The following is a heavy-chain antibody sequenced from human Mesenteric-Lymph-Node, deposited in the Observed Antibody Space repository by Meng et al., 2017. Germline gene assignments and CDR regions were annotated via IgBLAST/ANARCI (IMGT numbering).Heavy chain of an antibody. CDR3: ARVSSGWDYFDY. J-gene: IGHJ4*02. CDR2: IYYSGST. V-gene: IGHV4-31*03. D-gene: IGHD6-19*01. CDR1: GASVDSGGYY. Sequence: QVQLQEFGPGLVKPSETLSLTCTVSGASVDSGGYYWTWIRQHPGKGLEWFGHIYYSGSTFYNPSLKRRVIISIDTSKNQFSLNLRSVTAADTAVYYCARVSSGWDYFDYWGQGTLVTVSS.